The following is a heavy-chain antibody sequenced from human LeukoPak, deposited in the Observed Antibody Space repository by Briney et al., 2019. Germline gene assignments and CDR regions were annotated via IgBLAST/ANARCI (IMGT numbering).Heavy chain of an antibody. D-gene: IGHD5-18*01. CDR1: GFSFSTYA. CDR2: ISGSGGDT. J-gene: IGHJ4*02. V-gene: IGHV3-23*01. Sequence: GGSLRLSCAASGFSFSTYAMTWVRQAPGKGLEWVSTISGSGGDTYSADSVKGRFIISRDNSKNTVHLQMSSLRAEDTAVYYCAKDTLPRGYSSGTFGYWGQGTLVTVSS. CDR3: AKDTLPRGYSSGTFGY.